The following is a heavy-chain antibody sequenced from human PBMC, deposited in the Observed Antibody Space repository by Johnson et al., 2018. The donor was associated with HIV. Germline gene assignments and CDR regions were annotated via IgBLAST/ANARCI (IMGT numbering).Heavy chain of an antibody. V-gene: IGHV3-9*01. J-gene: IGHJ3*02. CDR3: ARDDVRDSSGYYYADACDI. D-gene: IGHD3-22*01. CDR2: ISWNSGSI. Sequence: VQLVESGGGVVQPGRSLRLSCAASGFTFDDYAMHWVRQAPGKGLEWVSGISWNSGSIGYADSVKGRFTISRDNAKNSLYLQMNSLRAEDTAFYYCARDDVRDSSGYYYADACDIWGQGTMVTVSS. CDR1: GFTFDDYA.